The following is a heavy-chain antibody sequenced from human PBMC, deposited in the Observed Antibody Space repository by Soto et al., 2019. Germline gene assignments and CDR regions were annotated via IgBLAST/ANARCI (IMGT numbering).Heavy chain of an antibody. V-gene: IGHV1-69*12. D-gene: IGHD5-18*01. CDR2: IIPIFGTA. CDR1: GGTFSSYA. CDR3: GRDGGMGYGYGGDFDY. Sequence: QVQLVQSGAEVKKPGSSVKVSCKASGGTFSSYAISWVRQAPGQGLEWMGGIIPIFGTAHYAQKFQGRVTNTADESTSRAYMELSSLRSEDTAVYYCGRDGGMGYGYGGDFDYWGQGTLVTVSS. J-gene: IGHJ4*02.